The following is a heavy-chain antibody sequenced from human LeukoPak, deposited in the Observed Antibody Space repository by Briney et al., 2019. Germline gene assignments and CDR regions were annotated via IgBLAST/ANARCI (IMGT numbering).Heavy chain of an antibody. D-gene: IGHD2-15*01. V-gene: IGHV4-59*08. CDR2: VYYSGDT. CDR1: GDSVSGVY. Sequence: SETLSLTCTVSGDSVSGVYWSWIRQPPGKGLEWIGYVYYSGDTNYNPSLKSRVTMSLDTSKNQVPLRLSSVTAADTAVYYCARHPFATPFDYWGRGTLLTVSS. J-gene: IGHJ4*02. CDR3: ARHPFATPFDY.